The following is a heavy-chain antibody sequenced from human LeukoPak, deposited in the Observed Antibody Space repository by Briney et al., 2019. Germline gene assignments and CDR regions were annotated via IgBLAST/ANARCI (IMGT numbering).Heavy chain of an antibody. D-gene: IGHD5-18*01. CDR2: INPNSTT. J-gene: IGHJ4*02. Sequence: ASVKVSCKASGYTFAGYYVHWVRQAPGQGLEWMGWINPNSTTHYAQKFQGRVTMTRDTSISTAYMELRRLRSDDTATYYCARVRDRMKGYKFDYWGQGTLVTVSS. CDR3: ARVRDRMKGYKFDY. V-gene: IGHV1-2*02. CDR1: GYTFAGYY.